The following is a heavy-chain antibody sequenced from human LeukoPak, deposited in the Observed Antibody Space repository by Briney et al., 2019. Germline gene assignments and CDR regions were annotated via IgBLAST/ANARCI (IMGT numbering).Heavy chain of an antibody. CDR1: GFTFSSYW. D-gene: IGHD2-2*01. V-gene: IGHV3-7*03. J-gene: IGHJ3*02. CDR3: ATPTVVPAAYDAFDI. CDR2: IKQDGSEK. Sequence: GGSLRLSCAASGFTFSSYWMSWVRQAPGKGLEWVANIKQDGSEKYYVDSVKGRFTISRDNAKNSLYLQMNSLRSEDTAVYYCATPTVVPAAYDAFDIWGQGTMVTVSS.